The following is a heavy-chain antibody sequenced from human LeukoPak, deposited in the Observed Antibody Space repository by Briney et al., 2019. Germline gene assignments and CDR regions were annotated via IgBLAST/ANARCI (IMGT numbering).Heavy chain of an antibody. Sequence: GGSLRLSCAASGFTVSSNYLSWVRQAPGKGLAWVSNVSGSGGSTYYADSVKGRFTISRDNSKNALYLQMNSLRAEDTAVYYCAKDQFWDCSSASCYSHYWGQGTLVTVSS. D-gene: IGHD2-2*01. CDR3: AKDQFWDCSSASCYSHY. CDR2: VSGSGGST. CDR1: GFTVSSNY. V-gene: IGHV3-23*01. J-gene: IGHJ4*02.